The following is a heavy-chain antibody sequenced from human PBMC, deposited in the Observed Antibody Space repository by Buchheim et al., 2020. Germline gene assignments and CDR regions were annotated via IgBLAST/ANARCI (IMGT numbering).Heavy chain of an antibody. CDR2: ISGSGGST. J-gene: IGHJ6*02. CDR3: AKDLGIYCTSTSCPQDV. D-gene: IGHD2-2*01. Sequence: EVQLLESGGGLVQPGGSLRVSCAASGFTFSSYAMSWVRQAPGKGLEWVSTISGSGGSTYYADSVKGRFTISRDNSKNTLCLQMNSLRAEDTAVYYCAKDLGIYCTSTSCPQDVWGQGTT. V-gene: IGHV3-23*01. CDR1: GFTFSSYA.